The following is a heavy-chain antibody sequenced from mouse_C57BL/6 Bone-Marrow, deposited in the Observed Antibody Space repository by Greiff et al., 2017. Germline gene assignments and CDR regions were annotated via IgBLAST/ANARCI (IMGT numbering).Heavy chain of an antibody. Sequence: QVHVKQSGAELVKPGASVKLSCKASGYTFTEYTIHWVKQRSGQGLEWIGWFYPGSGSIKYNEKFKDKATLTADKSSSTVYMELSRWTSEDSAVYFCARHEVDYYGSSWFAYWGQGTLVTVSA. CDR2: FYPGSGSI. D-gene: IGHD1-1*01. CDR1: GYTFTEYT. J-gene: IGHJ3*01. V-gene: IGHV1-62-2*01. CDR3: ARHEVDYYGSSWFAY.